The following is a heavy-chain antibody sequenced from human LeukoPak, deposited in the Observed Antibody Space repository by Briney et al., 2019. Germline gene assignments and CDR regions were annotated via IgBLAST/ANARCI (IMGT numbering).Heavy chain of an antibody. D-gene: IGHD3-22*01. CDR1: GFTFNSYA. CDR3: ARDPYYYDSSGSRKDAFDI. CDR2: FYSGGRS. Sequence: GGSLRLSCAASGFTFNSYAMSWVRQAPGKGLGWVSIFYSGGRSDYSDSVKGRFTISRENAKNRLYLQMNSLRAEDTAVYCCARDPYYYDSSGSRKDAFDIWGQGTMVTVSS. V-gene: IGHV3-23*01. J-gene: IGHJ3*02.